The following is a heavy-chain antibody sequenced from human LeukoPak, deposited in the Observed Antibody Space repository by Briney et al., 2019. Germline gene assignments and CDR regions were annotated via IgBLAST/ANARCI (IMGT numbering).Heavy chain of an antibody. D-gene: IGHD3-10*01. CDR1: GYTFTSYG. CDR3: ARVLAMIRGAPFDY. V-gene: IGHV7-4-1*02. J-gene: IGHJ4*02. CDR2: INTNTGNP. Sequence: ASVKVSCKASGYTFTSYGMNWVRQAPGQGLEWMGWINTNTGNPTYAQDLTGRFVFSLDTSVSTAYLQISSLKAEDTAVYYCARVLAMIRGAPFDYWGQGTLVTVSS.